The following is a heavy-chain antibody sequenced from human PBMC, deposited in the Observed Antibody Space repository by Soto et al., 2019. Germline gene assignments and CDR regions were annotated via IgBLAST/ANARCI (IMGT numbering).Heavy chain of an antibody. CDR1: GFTFSNAW. CDR2: IKSKTDGGTT. V-gene: IGHV3-15*01. D-gene: IGHD4-17*01. J-gene: IGHJ6*02. CDR3: TTSQTVKYYYYYGMDV. Sequence: GGSLRLSCAASGFTFSNAWMSWVRQAPGKGLEWVGRIKSKTDGGTTDYAAPVKGRFTISRDDSKNTLYLQMNSLKTEDTAVYYCTTSQTVKYYYYYGMDVWGQGTTVTVSS.